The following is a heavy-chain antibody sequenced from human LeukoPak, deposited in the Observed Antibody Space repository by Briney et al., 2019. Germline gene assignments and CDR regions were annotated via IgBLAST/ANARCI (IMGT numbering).Heavy chain of an antibody. CDR3: ARSMAAGFDI. D-gene: IGHD6-25*01. J-gene: IGHJ3*02. Sequence: GGSLRLSCAASGFTFSSYEMNWVRQAPGKGLEWVSYISSSGDTIYYADSVKGRFTISRDNAKNSLYLQMNSLRAEDTAVYYCARSMAAGFDIWGQGTVVIVSS. CDR2: ISSSGDTI. V-gene: IGHV3-48*03. CDR1: GFTFSSYE.